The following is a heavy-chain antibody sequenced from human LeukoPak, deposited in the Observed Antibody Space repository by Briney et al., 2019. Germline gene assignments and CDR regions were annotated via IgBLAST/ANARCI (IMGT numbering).Heavy chain of an antibody. V-gene: IGHV3-48*04. Sequence: PGGSLRLSCAASGFTFSSYSMNWVRQAPGKGLEWVSYISSSSSTIYYADSVKGRFTISRDNAKNSLYLQMNSLRAEDTAVYYCAREYYDFWSGYFDYWGQGTLVTVSS. CDR1: GFTFSSYS. CDR2: ISSSSSTI. D-gene: IGHD3-3*01. CDR3: AREYYDFWSGYFDY. J-gene: IGHJ4*02.